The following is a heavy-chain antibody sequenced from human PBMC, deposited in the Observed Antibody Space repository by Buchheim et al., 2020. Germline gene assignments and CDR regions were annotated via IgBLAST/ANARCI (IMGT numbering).Heavy chain of an antibody. CDR2: IYYSGST. Sequence: QQQLQESGPGLVKPSETLSLTCTVSGGSISSYYWSWIRQPPGKGLEWIGYIYYSGSTNYNPSLKSRVTISVDTSKNQFSLKLSSVTAADTAVYYCARQATHPMTTRAAEFDYWGQGTL. V-gene: IGHV4-59*01. D-gene: IGHD4-11*01. CDR3: ARQATHPMTTRAAEFDY. CDR1: GGSISSYY. J-gene: IGHJ4*02.